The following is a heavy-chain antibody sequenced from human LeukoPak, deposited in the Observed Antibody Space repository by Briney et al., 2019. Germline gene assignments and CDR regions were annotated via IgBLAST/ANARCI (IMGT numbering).Heavy chain of an antibody. CDR2: ISAYNGNT. D-gene: IGHD5-24*01. V-gene: IGHV1-18*01. CDR1: GYTFTSYG. CDR3: ARVEPSEMATVGYYYGMDV. J-gene: IGHJ6*02. Sequence: ASVNVSCKASGYTFTSYGISWVRQAPGQGLEWMGWISAYNGNTNYAQKLQGRVTMTTDTSTSTAYMELRSLRSDDTAVYYCARVEPSEMATVGYYYGMDVWGQGTTVTVSS.